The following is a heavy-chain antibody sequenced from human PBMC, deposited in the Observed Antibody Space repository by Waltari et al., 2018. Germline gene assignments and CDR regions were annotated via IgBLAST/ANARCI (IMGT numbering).Heavy chain of an antibody. D-gene: IGHD3-9*01. CDR3: ATQSVLTSVGSAHPTWFDS. CDR1: GGSINSTAFY. CDR2: ANDRTTP. V-gene: IGHV4-39*01. J-gene: IGHJ5*01. Sequence: HLHLQESGPGLVKPSGTLSLTCSVSGGSINSTAFYWGWIRQPPGKGLEWLATANDRTTPYFNPSLRGRVTISVDTSKRQFSLKLTSVTAADTAVYYCATQSVLTSVGSAHPTWFDSWGQGTPVTVSS.